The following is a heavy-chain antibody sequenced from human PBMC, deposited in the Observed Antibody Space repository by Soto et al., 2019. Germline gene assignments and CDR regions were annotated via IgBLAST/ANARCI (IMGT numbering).Heavy chain of an antibody. V-gene: IGHV5-51*01. CDR3: ARLRSYFFDY. CDR2: IYPGDSDT. D-gene: IGHD3-10*01. CDR1: GYSFTSYW. Sequence: GESLKISGKGSGYSFTSYWIGWVRQMPGKGLEWMGIIYPGDSDTRYSPSFQGQVTLSADKSITTAYLQWSSLRASDTAMYYCARLRSYFFDYWGQGTPVTVSS. J-gene: IGHJ4*02.